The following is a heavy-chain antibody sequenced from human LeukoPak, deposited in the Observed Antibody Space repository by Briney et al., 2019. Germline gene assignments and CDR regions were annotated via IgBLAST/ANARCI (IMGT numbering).Heavy chain of an antibody. Sequence: ASVKVSCTASGYTFTSYAMHWVRQAPGQRLEWMGWINAGNGNTKYSQKFQGRVTITRDTSASTAYMELSSLRSEDTAVYYCARTFYGSGETSVPYRGAFDIWGQGTVVTVSS. J-gene: IGHJ3*02. CDR3: ARTFYGSGETSVPYRGAFDI. CDR2: INAGNGNT. CDR1: GYTFTSYA. D-gene: IGHD3-10*01. V-gene: IGHV1-3*01.